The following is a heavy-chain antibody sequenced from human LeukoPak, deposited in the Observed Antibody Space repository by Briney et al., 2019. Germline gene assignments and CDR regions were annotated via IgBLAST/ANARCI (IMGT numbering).Heavy chain of an antibody. CDR1: GFTFSNAW. Sequence: PGGSLRLSCAASGFTFSNAWMSWVRQAPGKGLEWVGRIKSKTDGGTTDYAAPVKGRFTISRDDSKNTLYLQMNSLKTEDTAVYYCTTHDRFLYGDYPHAFDIWGQGTMVTVSS. V-gene: IGHV3-15*01. J-gene: IGHJ3*02. CDR3: TTHDRFLYGDYPHAFDI. CDR2: IKSKTDGGTT. D-gene: IGHD4-17*01.